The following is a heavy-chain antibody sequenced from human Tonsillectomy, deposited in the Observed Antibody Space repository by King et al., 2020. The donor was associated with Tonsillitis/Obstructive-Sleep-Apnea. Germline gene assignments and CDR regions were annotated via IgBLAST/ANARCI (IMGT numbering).Heavy chain of an antibody. CDR2: ITSSGSKI. CDR1: GFTFSSYE. J-gene: IGHJ6*02. V-gene: IGHV3-48*03. CDR3: ARENSSSGFYDYGMDV. Sequence: VQLVESGGGLVQPGVSLKLSCAASGFTFSSYEMNWVRQAPGKGLEWVSYITSSGSKIYYADSVKGRFTISRDNAKNTLSLQMNSLRAEDTAVYYCARENSSSGFYDYGMDVWGQGTTVTVSS. D-gene: IGHD3-22*01.